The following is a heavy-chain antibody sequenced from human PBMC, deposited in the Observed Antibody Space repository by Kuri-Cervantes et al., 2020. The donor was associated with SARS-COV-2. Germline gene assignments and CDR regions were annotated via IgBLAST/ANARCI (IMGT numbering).Heavy chain of an antibody. D-gene: IGHD3-3*01. CDR2: IKSKTDGGTT. Sequence: GGSLRLSCAASGFTFSSYWMSWVRQAPGKGLEWVGRIKSKTDGGTTDYAAPVKGRFTISRDDSKNTLYLQMNSLKTEDAAVYYCTTDLPRFWASPEDEDYWGQGTLVTVSS. CDR3: TTDLPRFWASPEDEDY. J-gene: IGHJ4*02. V-gene: IGHV3-15*01. CDR1: GFTFSSYW.